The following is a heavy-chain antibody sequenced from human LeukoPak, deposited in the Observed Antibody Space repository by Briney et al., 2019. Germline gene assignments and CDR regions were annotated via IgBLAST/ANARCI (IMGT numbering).Heavy chain of an antibody. CDR3: AGSLGYCGGGGLYCFDY. J-gene: IGHJ4*02. D-gene: IGHD2-15*01. V-gene: IGHV4-38-2*02. CDR1: IGYSISRGYS. CDR2: ISHSGTT. Sequence: NPSETLPLTCTVSIGYSISRGYSWGWIRQPPGKGLEWIGSISHSGTTDYNPSLKSRVTTSVDTSKNQFSLKLSSVTAADTAVYYCAGSLGYCGGGGLYCFDYWGQGTLVTVSS.